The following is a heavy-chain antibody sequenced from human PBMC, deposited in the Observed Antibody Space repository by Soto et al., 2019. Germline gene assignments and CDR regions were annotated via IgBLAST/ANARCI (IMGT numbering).Heavy chain of an antibody. D-gene: IGHD3-9*01. CDR3: ALGLLRYFDWLPHNDPHY. CDR2: IYYSGNN. J-gene: IGHJ4*02. Sequence: SETLSLTCTVSGDSINNYHWSWIRQPPGKGLEWIGSIYYSGNNNYNPSLRSRVTISLATSKNQFSLKLNSVTAADTAVYYCALGLLRYFDWLPHNDPHYWGQGTLVTVSS. V-gene: IGHV4-59*03. CDR1: GDSINNYH.